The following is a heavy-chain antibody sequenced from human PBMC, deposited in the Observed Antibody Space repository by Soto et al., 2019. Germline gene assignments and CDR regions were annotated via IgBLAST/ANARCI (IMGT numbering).Heavy chain of an antibody. CDR1: GGSISSYY. D-gene: IGHD6-13*01. V-gene: IGHV4-59*01. Sequence: SETLSLTWTVSGGSISSYYWSLIRQPPGKGLEWIGYIYYSGSTNYNPSLKSRVTISVDTSKNQFSLKLSSVTAADTAVYYCARGSYSSSYFLDYWGQGTLVTVSS. CDR3: ARGSYSSSYFLDY. CDR2: IYYSGST. J-gene: IGHJ4*02.